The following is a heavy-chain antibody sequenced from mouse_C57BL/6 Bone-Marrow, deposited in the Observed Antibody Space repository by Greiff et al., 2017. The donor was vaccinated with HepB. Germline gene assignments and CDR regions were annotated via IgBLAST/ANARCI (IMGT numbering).Heavy chain of an antibody. Sequence: EVQVVESGGDLVKPGGSLKLSCTASGFTFSSYGMSWVRQTPDKRLEWVATISSGGSYTYYPDSVKGRFTISRDNAKNTLYLQMSSLKSEDTAMYYCARHETGPDYWGQGTTLTVSP. V-gene: IGHV5-6*01. CDR2: ISSGGSYT. CDR3: ARHETGPDY. J-gene: IGHJ2*01. CDR1: GFTFSSYG. D-gene: IGHD4-1*01.